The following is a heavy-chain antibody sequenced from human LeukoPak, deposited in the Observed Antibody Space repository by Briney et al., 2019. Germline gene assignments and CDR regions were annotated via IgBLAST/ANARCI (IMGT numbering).Heavy chain of an antibody. Sequence: GGXXRLSCAASGFTFSXFAMSWVRXXPGKXLQXVSSVTGSGSTTYYADSEKGRFTISRDNSKNTLYLQMNSLRVEDTAVYYCAKARVGQVRDPIDYWGQGTLVTVSS. D-gene: IGHD1-1*01. V-gene: IGHV3-23*01. J-gene: IGHJ4*02. CDR2: VTGSGSTT. CDR1: GFTFSXFA. CDR3: AKARVGQVRDPIDY.